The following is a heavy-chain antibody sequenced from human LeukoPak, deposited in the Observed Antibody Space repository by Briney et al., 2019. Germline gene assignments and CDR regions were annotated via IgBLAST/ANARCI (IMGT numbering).Heavy chain of an antibody. CDR2: IYPGDSDT. V-gene: IGHV5-51*01. Sequence: GESLKISCKGAGYSFTNYWIGWVRQMPGKGLEWMGIIYPGDSDTRYSPSFQGQVTISADKSISTAYLQWSSLKASDTAMYYCARLIDYDFWSGTSYYFDYWGQGTLVTVSS. CDR1: GYSFTNYW. D-gene: IGHD3-3*01. CDR3: ARLIDYDFWSGTSYYFDY. J-gene: IGHJ4*02.